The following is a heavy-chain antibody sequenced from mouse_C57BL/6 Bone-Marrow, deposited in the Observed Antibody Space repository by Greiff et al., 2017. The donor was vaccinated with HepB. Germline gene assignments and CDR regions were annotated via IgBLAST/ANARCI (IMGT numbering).Heavy chain of an antibody. CDR3: ASTVVAPDY. Sequence: VQLQQSGPELVKPGASVKISCKASGYSFTGYYMNWVKQSPEKSLEWIGEINPSTGGTTYNQKFKDKATLTVDKSSSTAYMQLKSLTSEDSAVYYCASTVVAPDYWGQGTSVTVSS. D-gene: IGHD1-1*01. CDR2: INPSTGGT. V-gene: IGHV1-42*01. J-gene: IGHJ4*01. CDR1: GYSFTGYY.